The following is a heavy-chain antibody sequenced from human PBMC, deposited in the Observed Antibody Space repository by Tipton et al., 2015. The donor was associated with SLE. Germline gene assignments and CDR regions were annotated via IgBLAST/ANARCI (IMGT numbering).Heavy chain of an antibody. Sequence: SLRLSCSASGFTFTTFAMTWVRQTPGKGLQWVSSISDTGGDTYYADFVKGRFTVSRDNSKNTLYLQMNNLRVDDTAMYYCAKRVAYSRSSAFFDYWGQGAVVTVSS. D-gene: IGHD6-6*01. V-gene: IGHV3-23*01. CDR2: ISDTGGDT. J-gene: IGHJ4*02. CDR3: AKRVAYSRSSAFFDY. CDR1: GFTFTTFA.